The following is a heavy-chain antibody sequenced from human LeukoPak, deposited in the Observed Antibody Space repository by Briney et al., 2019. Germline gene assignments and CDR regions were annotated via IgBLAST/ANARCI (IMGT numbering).Heavy chain of an antibody. V-gene: IGHV1-69*05. CDR1: GGTFSSYA. CDR2: IIPIFGTP. Sequence: SVKVSCKASGGTFSSYAISWVRQAPGQGLEWMGGIIPIFGTPNYAQKFQGRVTITTAKSTSTAYMELSSLRSEDTAVYYCARDRVTIFGVVIRHDAFDIWGQGTMVTVSS. D-gene: IGHD3-3*01. J-gene: IGHJ3*02. CDR3: ARDRVTIFGVVIRHDAFDI.